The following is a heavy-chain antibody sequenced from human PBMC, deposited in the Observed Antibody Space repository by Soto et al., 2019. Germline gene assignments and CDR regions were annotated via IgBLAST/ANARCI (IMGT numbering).Heavy chain of an antibody. D-gene: IGHD3-3*01. CDR1: GFTFSSFG. V-gene: IGHV3-33*01. Sequence: QVQVVESGGGVVQPGRSLRLSCAASGFTFSSFGMHWVRQAPGKGLEWVSLIWYDGSKKSYGDSVKGRFTISRDNSRNTVSLQMNSLSADDTAVYYCARDASYYSLWSGYYPSRNGMDVWGQGTTVTVSS. CDR3: ARDASYYSLWSGYYPSRNGMDV. J-gene: IGHJ6*02. CDR2: IWYDGSKK.